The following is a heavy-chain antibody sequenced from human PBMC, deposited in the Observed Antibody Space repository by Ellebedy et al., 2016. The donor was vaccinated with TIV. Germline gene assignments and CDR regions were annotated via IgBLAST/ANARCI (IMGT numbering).Heavy chain of an antibody. CDR1: GYTFTSYG. V-gene: IGHV1-18*01. Sequence: ASVKVSCKASGYTFTSYGISWVRQAPGQGLEWMGWISAYNGNTNYAQKLQGRVTMTTDTSTSTAYMELRSLRSDDTAVYYCARDRPPQVWGSYPLFYWGQGTLVTVSS. CDR2: ISAYNGNT. D-gene: IGHD3-16*01. J-gene: IGHJ4*02. CDR3: ARDRPPQVWGSYPLFY.